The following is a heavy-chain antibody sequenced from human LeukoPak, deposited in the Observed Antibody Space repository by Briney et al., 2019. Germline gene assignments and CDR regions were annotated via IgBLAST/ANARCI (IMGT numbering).Heavy chain of an antibody. D-gene: IGHD4-17*01. V-gene: IGHV4-39*01. Sequence: PSETLSLTCTVSGGSISSSSYYWGWIRQPPGKGLEWIGSIYYSGSTYCHPSLKSRVTISVDTSKNQFSLKLSSVTAADTAVYYCARQATTVTTTAYYFDYWGQGTLVTVSS. CDR1: GGSISSSSYY. CDR2: IYYSGST. CDR3: ARQATTVTTTAYYFDY. J-gene: IGHJ4*02.